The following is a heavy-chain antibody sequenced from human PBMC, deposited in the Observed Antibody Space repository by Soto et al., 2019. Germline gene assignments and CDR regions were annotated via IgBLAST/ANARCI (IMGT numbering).Heavy chain of an antibody. CDR1: GDTISTGGYT. Sequence: SETLSLTCDVSGDTISTGGYTWAWIRQPPGEALEWIGHTYHSGNPYYNPSLKSRVIISVDTSKNQFSLKLTSVTAADTAVYYCARVGNWNDGLGSWGQGALVTVSS. V-gene: IGHV4-30-2*01. D-gene: IGHD1-1*01. J-gene: IGHJ5*02. CDR2: TYHSGNP. CDR3: ARVGNWNDGLGS.